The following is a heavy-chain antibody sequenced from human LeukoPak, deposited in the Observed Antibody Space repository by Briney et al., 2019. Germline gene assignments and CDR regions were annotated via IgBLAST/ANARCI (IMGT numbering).Heavy chain of an antibody. CDR3: ARVFWSGPIDY. CDR2: IHYSGST. V-gene: IGHV4-59*01. Sequence: RPSETLSLTCTVSGGSISSYYWGWIRQPPGKGLEWIGYIHYSGSTNYNPSLKSRVIISADMSKNQFSLKLSSVTAADTAVYYCARVFWSGPIDYWGLGTLVTVSS. CDR1: GGSISSYY. J-gene: IGHJ4*02. D-gene: IGHD3-3*01.